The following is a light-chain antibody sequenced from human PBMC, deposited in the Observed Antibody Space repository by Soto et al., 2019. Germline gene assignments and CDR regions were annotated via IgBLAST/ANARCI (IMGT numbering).Light chain of an antibody. CDR3: QHYNSYSWT. J-gene: IGKJ1*01. CDR2: KAS. Sequence: DIQMTKSTSTLSASVGDRVSITCLASQSISTWLAWYQQKPGKAPKLLIYKASSLESGVPSRFSGSGSGTEFTLTISSLQPDDFASYYCQHYNSYSWTFGQGTKVDI. V-gene: IGKV1-5*03. CDR1: QSISTW.